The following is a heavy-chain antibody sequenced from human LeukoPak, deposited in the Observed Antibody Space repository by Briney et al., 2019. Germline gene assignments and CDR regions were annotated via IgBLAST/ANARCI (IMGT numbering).Heavy chain of an antibody. Sequence: PSETLSLTCNVSGVSINGYYWNWIRQPAGKGLEWIGRIYSSGSTNYNPSLKSRVTMSVDTSKNHFSLKLSSVTAADTAVYYCAREIVVINWFDPWGQGTLVTVSS. CDR2: IYSSGST. CDR1: GVSINGYY. D-gene: IGHD3-22*01. V-gene: IGHV4-4*07. J-gene: IGHJ5*02. CDR3: AREIVVINWFDP.